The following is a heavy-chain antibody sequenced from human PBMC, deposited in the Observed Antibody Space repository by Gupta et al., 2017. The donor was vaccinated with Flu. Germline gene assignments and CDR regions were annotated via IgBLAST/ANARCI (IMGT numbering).Heavy chain of an antibody. CDR2: GKYDGVFT. V-gene: IGHV3-7*01. J-gene: IGHJ3*02. CDR3: ARDSAELFDT. CDR1: GCLFYAYW. D-gene: IGHD1-14*01. Sequence: DGHLVEAGGGLVQAGGSLSLPWTGSGCLFYAYWMNWVRQAPGKGRGGVANGKYDGVFTHYVDSVRGRFNISRDNAHVSVYLQMDSLRAEDTVMYYCARDSAELFDTWGQGTMVTVSS.